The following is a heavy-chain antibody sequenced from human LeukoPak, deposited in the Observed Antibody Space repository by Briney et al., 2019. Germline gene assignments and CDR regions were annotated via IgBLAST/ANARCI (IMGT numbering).Heavy chain of an antibody. CDR3: ARSKGDQWLVEEAWFDP. Sequence: SVKVSCKASGGTFSSYAINWVRQAPGQGLEWMGGIIPIFGTPNYAQRFQGRVTIIANESTNTAYMELSSLRSEDTAVYYCARSKGDQWLVEEAWFDPWGQGTLVTVSS. CDR2: IIPIFGTP. CDR1: GGTFSSYA. J-gene: IGHJ5*02. V-gene: IGHV1-69*01. D-gene: IGHD6-19*01.